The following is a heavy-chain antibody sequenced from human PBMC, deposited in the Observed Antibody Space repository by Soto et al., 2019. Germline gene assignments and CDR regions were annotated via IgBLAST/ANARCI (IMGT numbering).Heavy chain of an antibody. Sequence: GASVKVSCKASGYTFTSCYMRWVRQAPGQGLEWMGIINPSGGSTSYAQKFQGRVTMTRDTSTSTVYMELSSLRSEDTAVYYCARDRCTNGVCYGDFDYWGQGTLVTVSS. V-gene: IGHV1-46*01. CDR2: INPSGGST. CDR3: ARDRCTNGVCYGDFDY. D-gene: IGHD2-8*01. CDR1: GYTFTSCY. J-gene: IGHJ4*02.